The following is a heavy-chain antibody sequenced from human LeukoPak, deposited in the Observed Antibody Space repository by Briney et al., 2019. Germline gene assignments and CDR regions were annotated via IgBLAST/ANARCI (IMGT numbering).Heavy chain of an antibody. Sequence: PSETLSLTCTVSGGSISSYYWSWIRQPAGKGLEWIGRIYTSGSTNYNPSLKSRVTMSVDTSKNQFSLKLSSVTAADTAVYYCARDGRRVWFGELSSRSDAFDIWGQGTMVTVSS. CDR2: IYTSGST. V-gene: IGHV4-4*07. CDR3: ARDGRRVWFGELSSRSDAFDI. CDR1: GGSISSYY. J-gene: IGHJ3*02. D-gene: IGHD3-10*01.